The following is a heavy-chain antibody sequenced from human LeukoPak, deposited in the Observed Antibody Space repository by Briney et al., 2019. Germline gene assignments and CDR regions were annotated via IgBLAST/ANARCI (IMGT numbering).Heavy chain of an antibody. D-gene: IGHD6-13*01. J-gene: IGHJ4*02. CDR1: GGSISSGDYS. V-gene: IGHV4-30-2*01. Sequence: SQTLSLTCAVSGGSISSGDYSWSWIRQPPGKGLEWIGYIYHSGSTYYSPSLKSRVIISVDRSKNQFSLRMTSVTAADTAVYYCARGRSSSWYEAVFFDYWGQGTLVIVSS. CDR2: IYHSGST. CDR3: ARGRSSSWYEAVFFDY.